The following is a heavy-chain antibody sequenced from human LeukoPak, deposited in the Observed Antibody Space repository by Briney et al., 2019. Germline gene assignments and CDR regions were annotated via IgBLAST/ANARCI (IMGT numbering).Heavy chain of an antibody. D-gene: IGHD6-13*01. J-gene: IGHJ6*03. Sequence: SETLSLTCPVSGGSISSYYWSWIRQPPGKGLEWIGYIYYSGSTNYNPSLKSRVTISVDTSKNQFSLKLSSVTAADTAVYYCARTPRARTKIAAAGTYRWDYYYYMDVWGKGTTVTVSS. CDR3: ARTPRARTKIAAAGTYRWDYYYYMDV. CDR1: GGSISSYY. V-gene: IGHV4-59*08. CDR2: IYYSGST.